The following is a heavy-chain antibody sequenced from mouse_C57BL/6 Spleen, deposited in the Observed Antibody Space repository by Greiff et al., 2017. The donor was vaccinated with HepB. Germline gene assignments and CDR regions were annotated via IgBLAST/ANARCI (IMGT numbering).Heavy chain of an antibody. V-gene: IGHV5-4*01. CDR2: ISDGGSYT. CDR1: GFTFSSYA. CDR3: ARDDPADWYFDV. J-gene: IGHJ1*03. Sequence: EVKLVESGGGLVKPGGSLKLSCAASGFTFSSYAMSWVRQTPEKRLEWVATISDGGSYTYYPDNVKGRFTISRDNAKNNLYLQMSHLKSEDTAMYYCARDDPADWYFDVWGTGTTVTVSS.